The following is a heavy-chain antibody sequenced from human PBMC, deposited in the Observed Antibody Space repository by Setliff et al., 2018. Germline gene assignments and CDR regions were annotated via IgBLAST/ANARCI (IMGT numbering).Heavy chain of an antibody. CDR3: ARPGRSNYWDSFDY. CDR1: GGSISSYY. J-gene: IGHJ4*02. CDR2: IYYSGST. D-gene: IGHD3-10*01. Sequence: SETLSLTCTVSGGSISSYYWSWIRQPPGKGLEWIGYIYYSGSTNYNPSLKSRVTISLDSSKNQFSLRLSSVTAADAAVYYCARPGRSNYWDSFDYWGQGTLVTVS. V-gene: IGHV4-59*08.